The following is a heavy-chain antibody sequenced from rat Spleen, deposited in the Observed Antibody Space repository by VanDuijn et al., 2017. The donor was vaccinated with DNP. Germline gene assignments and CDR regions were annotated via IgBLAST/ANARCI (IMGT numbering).Heavy chain of an antibody. J-gene: IGHJ2*01. Sequence: EVQLQESGSGLVKPSQSLSLTCSVTGYSINSNYWGWIRKFPGNKLEYIGHISYSGGTNYNPSLKSRLSITRDTSKNHFFLHLNSVTTEDTATYYCARWTRYFDYWGQGVMVTVSS. D-gene: IGHD1-7*01. V-gene: IGHV3-1*01. CDR3: ARWTRYFDY. CDR2: ISYSGGT. CDR1: GYSINSNY.